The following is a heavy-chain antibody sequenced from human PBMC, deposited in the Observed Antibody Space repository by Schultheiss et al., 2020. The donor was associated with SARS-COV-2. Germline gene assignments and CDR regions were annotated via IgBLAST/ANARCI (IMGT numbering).Heavy chain of an antibody. CDR1: GFTFSSYA. J-gene: IGHJ2*01. CDR3: ARTISNYYGSGPWYFDL. CDR2: ISYDGSNK. D-gene: IGHD3-10*01. V-gene: IGHV3-30*07. Sequence: GGSLRLSCAASGFTFSSYAMHWVRQAPGKGLEWVAVISYDGSNKYYADSVKGRFTISRDNSKNTLYLQMNSLRAEDTAVYYCARTISNYYGSGPWYFDLWGRGTLVTVSS.